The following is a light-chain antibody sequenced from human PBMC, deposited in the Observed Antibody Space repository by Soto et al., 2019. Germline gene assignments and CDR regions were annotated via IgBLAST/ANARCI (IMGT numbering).Light chain of an antibody. CDR1: SSNIGINY. CDR3: AAWDDSLGSHAV. Sequence: QSVLTQPPSASGTPGQTVTISCSGSSSNIGINYVYWYQQLPGMAPKLLIYRNSQRPSGIPDRFSGSKSGTSASLAISGLRSEEEADDYCAAWDDSLGSHAVFGGGTQLTVL. V-gene: IGLV1-47*01. CDR2: RNS. J-gene: IGLJ7*01.